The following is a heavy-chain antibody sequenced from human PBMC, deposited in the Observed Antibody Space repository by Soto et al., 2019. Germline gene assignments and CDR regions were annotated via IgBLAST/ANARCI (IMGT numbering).Heavy chain of an antibody. CDR1: GYNFRDYY. D-gene: IGHD6-13*01. CDR3: ARQGDRKSSPAWIDP. CDR2: ITPNTGDR. Sequence: ASVKVSCKASGYNFRDYYLHWVRQAPGLGLEWMGRITPNTGDRDYAQRFQGRITLTTDTSLDTAYMEINGLTLDDTAIYYCARQGDRKSSPAWIDPWGQGALVTVSS. J-gene: IGHJ5*02. V-gene: IGHV1-2*06.